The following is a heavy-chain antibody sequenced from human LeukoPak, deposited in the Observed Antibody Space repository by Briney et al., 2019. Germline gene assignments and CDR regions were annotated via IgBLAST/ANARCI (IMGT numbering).Heavy chain of an antibody. V-gene: IGHV4-59*01. J-gene: IGHJ4*02. CDR3: ARGVVDILTGYYVDY. Sequence: SETLSLTCTVSGGSISSYYWSWIRQPPGKGLEWIGYIYYSGSTNYNPSLKSRVTISVDTSKNQFSLKLSSVTAADTAVYYCARGVVDILTGYYVDYWGQGTLVTVSS. D-gene: IGHD3-9*01. CDR1: GGSISSYY. CDR2: IYYSGST.